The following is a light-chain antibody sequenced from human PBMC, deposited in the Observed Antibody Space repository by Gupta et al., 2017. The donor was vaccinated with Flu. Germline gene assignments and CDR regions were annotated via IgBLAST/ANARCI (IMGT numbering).Light chain of an antibody. CDR1: DVGGYDY. Sequence: DVGGYDYVSWYQQHPGKVPKIMIYDVTKRPSGVPDRFSGAKSGNTAFLTVSGLQAEDDADYYCCSYAGSYAGNYYLFGGGTKLTVL. CDR2: DVT. J-gene: IGLJ2*01. CDR3: CSYAGSYAGNYYL. V-gene: IGLV2-11*01.